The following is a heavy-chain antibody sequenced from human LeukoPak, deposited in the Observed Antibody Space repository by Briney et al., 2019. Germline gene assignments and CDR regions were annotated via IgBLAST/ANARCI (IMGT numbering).Heavy chain of an antibody. V-gene: IGHV4-59*01. CDR2: IDYSGST. Sequence: SETLSLTCFVSNGSISTYYWSWIRQPPGKGLEWIGYIDYSGSTNYNPSLKSRVTMSLDTSKNHFSLRLSSVTAADSAVYYCARVSRRHTLDYWGQGTLVTVSS. J-gene: IGHJ4*02. CDR3: ARVSRRHTLDY. CDR1: NGSISTYY.